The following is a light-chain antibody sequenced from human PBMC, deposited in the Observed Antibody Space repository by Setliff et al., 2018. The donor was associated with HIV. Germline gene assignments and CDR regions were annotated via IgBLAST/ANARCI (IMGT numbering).Light chain of an antibody. CDR2: GNN. CDR3: AAWDDSLSVFV. V-gene: IGLV1-40*01. J-gene: IGLJ1*01. Sequence: QSVLTQPPSVSGAPGQRVTISCTGSWSNIGAGYAVHWYQQLPGTAPKLLIFGNNNRPSGVPDRFSDSKSGTSASLAITGLQAEDEADYYCAAWDDSLSVFVVGTGTKV. CDR1: WSNIGAGYA.